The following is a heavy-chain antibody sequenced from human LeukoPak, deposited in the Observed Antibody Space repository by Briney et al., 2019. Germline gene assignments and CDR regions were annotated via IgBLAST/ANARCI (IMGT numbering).Heavy chain of an antibody. CDR3: ARSVYGDY. CDR2: ICPDGTGI. J-gene: IGHJ4*02. V-gene: IGHV3-74*01. CDR1: GFTFNIYC. Sequence: PGGSLRLSCAASGFTFNIYCMHWVRQGPGKGPMWVSRICPDGTGITYADSVKARVTISRDNSKNTLYLQMNSLRAEDTAVYYCARSVYGDYWGQGTLVTVSS. D-gene: IGHD5/OR15-5a*01.